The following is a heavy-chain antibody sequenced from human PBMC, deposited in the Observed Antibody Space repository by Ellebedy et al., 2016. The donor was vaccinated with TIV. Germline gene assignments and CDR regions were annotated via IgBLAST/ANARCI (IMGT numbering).Heavy chain of an antibody. CDR3: ASLGADRGAGFDN. CDR1: GVSIDTYY. V-gene: IGHV4-59*01. D-gene: IGHD3-16*01. Sequence: GSLRLXXAVSGVSIDTYYWNWIRQTPERGLEWIGYMSTNGGSKFNPSLKSRVAISIDASKNEFSLKLTSVTAADTAIYYCASLGADRGAGFDNWGQGVLVSVSS. J-gene: IGHJ4*02. CDR2: MSTNGGS.